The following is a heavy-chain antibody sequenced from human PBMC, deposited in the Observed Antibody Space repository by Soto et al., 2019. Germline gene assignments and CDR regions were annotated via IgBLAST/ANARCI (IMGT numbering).Heavy chain of an antibody. J-gene: IGHJ4*02. D-gene: IGHD5-18*01. Sequence: PGGSLRLSCAVSGVTLTDVWMNWVRQAPGKGPEWVGRIKSNTDGGTTDYAAPVKGRFTISRGDSQNTLYLQMNSLKTEDTAVYYCSHGYYQYFNSWGQGTLVTVSS. V-gene: IGHV3-15*07. CDR2: IKSNTDGGTT. CDR3: SHGYYQYFNS. CDR1: GVTLTDVW.